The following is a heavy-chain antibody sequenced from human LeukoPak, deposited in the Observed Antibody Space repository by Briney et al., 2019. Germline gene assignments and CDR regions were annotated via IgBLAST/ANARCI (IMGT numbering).Heavy chain of an antibody. CDR3: ARDFIGDSSRWFDP. J-gene: IGHJ5*02. D-gene: IGHD6-19*01. Sequence: GGSLRLSCAASGFTFRDAWMTWVRQAPGKGLEWVGRIRSKTDGGTTDYAVSVQGRFTISRDDSKNTLYLQMSSLKTEDTAVYYCARDFIGDSSRWFDPWGQGTLVTVSS. CDR1: GFTFRDAW. V-gene: IGHV3-15*01. CDR2: IRSKTDGGTT.